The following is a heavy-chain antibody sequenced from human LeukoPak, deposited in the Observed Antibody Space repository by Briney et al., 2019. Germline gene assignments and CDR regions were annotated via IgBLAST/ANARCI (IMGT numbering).Heavy chain of an antibody. CDR2: IRGSGSGT. V-gene: IGHV3-23*01. CDR3: ARTRVGAPYYYYGMDV. J-gene: IGHJ6*02. Sequence: GGSLRLSCAASGVTFSNYAMSWVRQAPGKGLEWVSAIRGSGSGTYYAVSVKGRFTISRDNSKNTLYLQMNSLRAEDTAVYYCARTRVGAPYYYYGMDVWGQGTTVTVSS. D-gene: IGHD1-26*01. CDR1: GVTFSNYA.